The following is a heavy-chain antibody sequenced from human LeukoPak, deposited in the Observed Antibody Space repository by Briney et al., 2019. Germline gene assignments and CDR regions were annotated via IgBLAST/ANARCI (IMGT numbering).Heavy chain of an antibody. CDR3: ARERLVVVAAIPAFDY. V-gene: IGHV3-13*01. CDR2: IGTAGDT. CDR1: GFTFGSYD. J-gene: IGHJ4*02. D-gene: IGHD2-15*01. Sequence: GGSLRLSCAASGFTFGSYDMHWVRQATGKGLEWVSAIGTAGDTYYPGSVKGRFTISRENAKNSLYLQMNSLRSGDTAVYYCARERLVVVAAIPAFDYWGQGTLVTVSS.